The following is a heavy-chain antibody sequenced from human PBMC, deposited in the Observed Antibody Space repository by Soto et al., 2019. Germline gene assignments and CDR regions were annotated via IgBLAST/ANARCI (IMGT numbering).Heavy chain of an antibody. J-gene: IGHJ6*02. D-gene: IGHD6-13*01. V-gene: IGHV4-61*01. CDR2: IYYSGST. CDR3: ARETRLAAAGYYYYGMDV. CDR1: GGSVSSGSYY. Sequence: SETLSLTCTVSGGSVSSGSYYWSWIRQHPGKGLEWIGYIYYSGSTNYNPSLKSRVTISVDTSKNQFSLKLSSVTAADTAVYYCARETRLAAAGYYYYGMDVWGQGTTVTV.